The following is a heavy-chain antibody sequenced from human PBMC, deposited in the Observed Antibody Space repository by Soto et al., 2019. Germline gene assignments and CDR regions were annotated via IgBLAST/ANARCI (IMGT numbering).Heavy chain of an antibody. CDR3: AADRPDYYYFGMDV. V-gene: IGHV1-58*01. CDR1: RFTFSNSA. J-gene: IGHJ6*02. CDR2: IVVASGNA. Sequence: SVKVSCKASRFTFSNSAVQWVRQARGQRLEWIGWIVVASGNANYAQKFQKRVTITWDTSTSTAYMKLSSLRSEDTAVYYCAADRPDYYYFGMDVWGQGTTVTVSS.